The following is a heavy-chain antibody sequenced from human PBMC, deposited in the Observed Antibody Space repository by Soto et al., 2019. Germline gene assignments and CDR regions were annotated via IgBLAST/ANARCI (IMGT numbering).Heavy chain of an antibody. CDR1: AGTFSSYS. Sequence: GGSVKVSCNDCAGTFSSYSISWLRQDPRQELEWMGGIIPICGTANYSHKSQRSVTITADNSTITAYMQLSSLISDETTVYYCSRWDIVVGPADHPHSYNYYGMDVWGQGTTVTVSS. J-gene: IGHJ6*02. V-gene: IGHV1-69*06. CDR3: SRWDIVVGPADHPHSYNYYGMDV. CDR2: IIPICGTA. D-gene: IGHD2-2*01.